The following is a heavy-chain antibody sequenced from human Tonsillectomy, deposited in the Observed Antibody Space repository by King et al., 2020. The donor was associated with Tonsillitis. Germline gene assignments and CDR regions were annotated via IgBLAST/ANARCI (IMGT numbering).Heavy chain of an antibody. D-gene: IGHD3-16*01. CDR3: AREGGPRAQRRNWFDP. J-gene: IGHJ5*02. CDR1: GGPFSTYA. CDR2: IIPIFGTS. Sequence: QLVQSGAEVKKPGSSVKVSCKTSGGPFSTYATSWVRQAPGQGLEWMGSIIPIFGTSNYAQRFQGRVTITADESTSTAYMELSSLTYEDTAVYYCAREGGPRAQRRNWFDPWGQGTLVTVSS. V-gene: IGHV1-69*15.